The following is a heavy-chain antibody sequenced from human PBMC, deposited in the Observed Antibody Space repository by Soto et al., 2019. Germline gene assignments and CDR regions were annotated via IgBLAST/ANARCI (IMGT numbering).Heavy chain of an antibody. J-gene: IGHJ6*02. V-gene: IGHV1-3*01. CDR1: GYTFTDYA. CDR3: ARDLWAMDV. Sequence: ASVKVSCKASGYTFTDYAIHWVRQAPGQRLEWMGWISAGNGDTRYSQKFQVRVTITRVTSASTAYMELNNLRSEDTAVYFCARDLWAMDVWGQGTTVTVSS. CDR2: ISAGNGDT. D-gene: IGHD3-10*01.